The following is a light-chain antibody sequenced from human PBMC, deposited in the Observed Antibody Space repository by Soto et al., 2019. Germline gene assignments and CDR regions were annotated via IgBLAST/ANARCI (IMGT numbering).Light chain of an antibody. Sequence: QSALTQPASVYGSPGQSITISCTGTSSDVGSYNLVSWYQQHPGKAPKLMIYEGSKRPSGVSNRFSGSKSGNTASLTISGLQAEDEADYYCCSYAGSSTVVVFGGGTKLTVL. J-gene: IGLJ2*01. CDR3: CSYAGSSTVVV. CDR1: SSDVGSYNL. V-gene: IGLV2-23*03. CDR2: EGS.